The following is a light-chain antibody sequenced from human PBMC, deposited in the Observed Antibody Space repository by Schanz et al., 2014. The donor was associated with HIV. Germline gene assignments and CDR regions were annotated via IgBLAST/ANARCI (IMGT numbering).Light chain of an antibody. J-gene: IGLJ2*01. CDR3: SSYTTSSTLV. V-gene: IGLV2-14*03. CDR1: SGDVGRYNY. CDR2: DVT. Sequence: QSALTQPASVSGSLGQSITISCTGTSGDVGRYNYLPWYQQHPGQAPKLLIYDVTYRPSGISNRFSGSKSGYTASLTISGLQAEDEADYYCSSYTTSSTLVFGGGTKLTVL.